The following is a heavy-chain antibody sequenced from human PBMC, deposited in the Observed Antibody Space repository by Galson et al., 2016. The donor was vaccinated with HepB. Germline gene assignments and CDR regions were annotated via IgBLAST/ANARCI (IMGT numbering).Heavy chain of an antibody. CDR3: AREGTYSYGYGYSYYGMDV. CDR1: GYTFSSYG. D-gene: IGHD3-16*02. V-gene: IGHV1-18*01. CDR2: ISGYNGKT. Sequence: SVKVSCKASGYTFSSYGISWVRQAPGQGLEWMGWISGYNGKTNYAQKVQGRVTMTTDTSTSTAYMELRSLRSDDTAVYYCAREGTYSYGYGYSYYGMDVWGQGTTVTVSS. J-gene: IGHJ6*02.